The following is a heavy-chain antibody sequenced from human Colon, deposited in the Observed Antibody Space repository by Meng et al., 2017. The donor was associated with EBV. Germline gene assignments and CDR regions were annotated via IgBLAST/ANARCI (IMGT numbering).Heavy chain of an antibody. J-gene: IGHJ5*02. CDR2: IYHGGTT. Sequence: QPLLQESASGLVQPSQSLSLTCAVAGDSISSGDYSWSWIRQPPGQGLEWIGYIYHGGTTYNTSLKSRDTISVDNSKNQFSLRLTSVTAADTAVYYCARGPYCGGDCYWFDPWGQGTLVTVSS. CDR1: GDSISSGDYS. D-gene: IGHD2-21*02. CDR3: ARGPYCGGDCYWFDP. V-gene: IGHV4-30-2*01.